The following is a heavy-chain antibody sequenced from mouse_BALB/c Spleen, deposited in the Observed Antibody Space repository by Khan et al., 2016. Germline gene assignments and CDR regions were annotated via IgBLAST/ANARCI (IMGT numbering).Heavy chain of an antibody. Sequence: QIQLVQSGAELVRPGTSVKVSCKASGYAFTNYLIEWVKQRPGQGLEWIGVINPGSGGTNYNEKFKGKATLTEDKSSSTDYMQLRGLTSDDSAVYCCASLAAWFAYWGQGTLVTVSA. V-gene: IGHV1-54*03. CDR1: GYAFTNYL. CDR2: INPGSGGT. J-gene: IGHJ3*01. CDR3: ASLAAWFAY.